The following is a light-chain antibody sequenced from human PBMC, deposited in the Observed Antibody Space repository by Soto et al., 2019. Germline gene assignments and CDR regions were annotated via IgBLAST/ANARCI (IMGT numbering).Light chain of an antibody. J-gene: IGKJ1*01. CDR3: QQCHRYLT. Sequence: DIHMTQSPSTLSSSVGDRVTITCRASHSVGRWMAWYQQKPGTAPRLLIFDASTLHSGAPSRFSGSGSGTEFPLTISRLQPDDFATYYCQQCHRYLTFGQGTKVDIK. V-gene: IGKV1-5*01. CDR2: DAS. CDR1: HSVGRW.